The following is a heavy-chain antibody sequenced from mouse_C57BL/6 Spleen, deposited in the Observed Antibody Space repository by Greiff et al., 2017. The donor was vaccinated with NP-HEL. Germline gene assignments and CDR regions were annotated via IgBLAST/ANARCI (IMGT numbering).Heavy chain of an antibody. Sequence: VQLQQSGAELVKPGASVKLSCKASGYTFTSYWMQWVKQRPGQGLEWIGEIDPSDSYTNYNQKFKGKATLTVDTSSSTAYMQLSSLTSEDSAVYYCARGDGSSDFDYWGQGTTLTVSS. V-gene: IGHV1-50*01. CDR3: ARGDGSSDFDY. D-gene: IGHD1-1*01. J-gene: IGHJ2*01. CDR1: GYTFTSYW. CDR2: IDPSDSYT.